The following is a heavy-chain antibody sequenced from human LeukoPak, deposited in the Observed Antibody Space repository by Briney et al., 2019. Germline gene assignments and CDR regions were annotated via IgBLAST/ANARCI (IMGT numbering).Heavy chain of an antibody. CDR3: AKPIMTTVTTLGLYFDY. Sequence: GGSLRLSCAASGFTFSNYGMHWVRQAPGKGLEWVAVISYDGSNRYYADSVKGRSTTSRDNSKNTLYLQMNSLRAEDTAVYYCAKPIMTTVTTLGLYFDYWGQGALVTVSS. J-gene: IGHJ4*02. V-gene: IGHV3-30*18. CDR1: GFTFSNYG. D-gene: IGHD4-17*01. CDR2: ISYDGSNR.